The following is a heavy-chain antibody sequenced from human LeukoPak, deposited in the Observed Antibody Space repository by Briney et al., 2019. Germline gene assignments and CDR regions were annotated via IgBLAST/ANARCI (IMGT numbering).Heavy chain of an antibody. CDR2: INPDKGDT. CDR3: ARRLKGSYGNRSDY. V-gene: IGHV1-3*01. CDR1: GYSFTTYA. J-gene: IGHJ4*02. Sequence: ASVKVSCKASGYSFTTYATHWVRQAPGQRLEWMGWINPDKGDTKYSQNFQGRLTVTRDTSASTTYMELSSLVSEDTAVYYCARRLKGSYGNRSDYRGQGTLVTVSS. D-gene: IGHD4-17*01.